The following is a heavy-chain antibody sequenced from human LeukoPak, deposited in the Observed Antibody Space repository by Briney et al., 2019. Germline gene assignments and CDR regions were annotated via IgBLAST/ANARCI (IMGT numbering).Heavy chain of an antibody. CDR2: INSDGIST. CDR1: GFTFTNYW. J-gene: IGHJ4*02. Sequence: GGSLRLSCVASGFTFTNYWMHWVRQAPGKGLVWVSRINSDGISTNYADSVKGRFTISRDNAKNTLYLQMNSLRAEDTAVYYCACDYGGNSGVDYWGQGTLVTVSS. V-gene: IGHV3-74*01. CDR3: ACDYGGNSGVDY. D-gene: IGHD4-23*01.